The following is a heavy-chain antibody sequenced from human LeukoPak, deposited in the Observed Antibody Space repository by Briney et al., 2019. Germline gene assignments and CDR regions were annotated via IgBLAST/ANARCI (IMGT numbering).Heavy chain of an antibody. CDR2: ISTSSTTI. Sequence: GGSLRLSCAASGFTFSDYAMNWVRQAPGKGLEWLSYISTSSTTIYYADSVKGRFTISRDNSKNTLYLQMNSLRAEDTAVYYCARAESSGWSIFQHWGQGTLVTVSS. J-gene: IGHJ1*01. CDR3: ARAESSGWSIFQH. D-gene: IGHD6-19*01. V-gene: IGHV3-48*01. CDR1: GFTFSDYA.